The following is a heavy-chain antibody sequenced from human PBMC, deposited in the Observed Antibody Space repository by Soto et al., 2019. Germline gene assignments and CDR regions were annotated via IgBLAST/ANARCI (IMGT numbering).Heavy chain of an antibody. CDR3: ARGVPAAGTDWFDP. CDR1: GDSISNYY. Sequence: LSLTCTVSGDSISNYYWSWIRQSAEKRLEWIGRVSSTGSSYYNPPLKSRVTISVDTSKNQVSLNLTSVTAADTAVYYCARGVPAAGTDWFDPWGQGTLVTVSS. V-gene: IGHV4-4*07. D-gene: IGHD6-13*01. J-gene: IGHJ5*02. CDR2: VSSTGSS.